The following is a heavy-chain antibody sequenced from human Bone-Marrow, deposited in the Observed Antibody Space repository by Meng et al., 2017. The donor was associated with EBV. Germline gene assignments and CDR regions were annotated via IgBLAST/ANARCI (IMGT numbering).Heavy chain of an antibody. J-gene: IGHJ4*02. Sequence: LVQSGGVVVQSGGSLRLSCAASGFTFDDYAMHWVRQAPGKGLEWVSLISWNGGSTSYGDSVKGRFTISRDNSKNTLYLQMNSLRAEDTAVYYCAPGAYGYWGQGTLVTVSS. CDR1: GFTFDDYA. CDR3: APGAYGY. CDR2: ISWNGGST. D-gene: IGHD5-12*01. V-gene: IGHV3-43D*03.